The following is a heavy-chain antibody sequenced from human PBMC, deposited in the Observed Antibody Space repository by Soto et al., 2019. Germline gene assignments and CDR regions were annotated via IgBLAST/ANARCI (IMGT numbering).Heavy chain of an antibody. CDR2: IWYDGSNK. CDR1: GFTFSSYG. V-gene: IGHV3-33*01. J-gene: IGHJ4*02. Sequence: PGGSLRLSCGASGFTFSSYGMHWVRQSPGKGLEWVAVIWYDGSNKFYADSVKGRFTVSRDNSENTLSLQMNNLRAEDTAVYYCARDLTARYIVVEAPTLDYWGQGTLVTVSS. D-gene: IGHD2-15*01. CDR3: ARDLTARYIVVEAPTLDY.